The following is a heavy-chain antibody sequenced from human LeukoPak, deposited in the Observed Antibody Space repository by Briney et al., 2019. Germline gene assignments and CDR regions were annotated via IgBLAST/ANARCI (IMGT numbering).Heavy chain of an antibody. J-gene: IGHJ1*01. CDR1: GFTFSSYG. CDR2: ISYDGSNK. D-gene: IGHD6-19*01. CDR3: AKTGIAVAGTREVEYFQH. V-gene: IGHV3-30*18. Sequence: PGGSLRLSCAASGFTFSSYGMHWVRQAPGKGLEWVAVISYDGSNKYYADSVKVRFTISRDNSKNTLYLQMNSLRAEDTAVYYCAKTGIAVAGTREVEYFQHWGQGTLVTVSS.